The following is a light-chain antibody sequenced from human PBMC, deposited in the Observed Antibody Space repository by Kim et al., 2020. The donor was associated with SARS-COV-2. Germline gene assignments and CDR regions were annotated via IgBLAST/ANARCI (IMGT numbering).Light chain of an antibody. V-gene: IGKV1-5*03. CDR1: QSISSW. CDR3: QQYNSAFT. CDR2: KAS. Sequence: SASVGDSVTITCRASQSISSWLAWYQQKPGKAPKLLIYKASSLESGVPSRFSGSGSGTEFTLTISSLQPDDFATYYCQQYNSAFTFGPGTKVDIK. J-gene: IGKJ3*01.